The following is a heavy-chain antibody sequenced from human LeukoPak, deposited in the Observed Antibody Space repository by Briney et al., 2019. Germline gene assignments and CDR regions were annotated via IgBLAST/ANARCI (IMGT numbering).Heavy chain of an antibody. CDR3: ARDSGSTMVRGVIMSGHWFDP. CDR2: INAGNGNT. CDR1: GYTFTSYA. V-gene: IGHV1-3*01. Sequence: ASVKVSCKASGYTFTSYAMHWVRQAPGQRLEWMGWINAGNGNTKYSQKFQGRVAITRDTSASTAYMELSSLRSEDTAVYYCARDSGSTMVRGVIMSGHWFDPWGQGTLVTVSS. J-gene: IGHJ5*02. D-gene: IGHD3-10*01.